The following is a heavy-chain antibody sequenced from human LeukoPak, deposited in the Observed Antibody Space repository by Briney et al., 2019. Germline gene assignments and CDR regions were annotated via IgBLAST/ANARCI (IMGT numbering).Heavy chain of an antibody. Sequence: ASVKVSCKASGYTFTCYYMHWVRQAPGQGLEWMGRINPNSGGTNYAQKFQGRVTMTRDTSISTAYMELSRLRSDDTAVYYCARDLGSGSYYNVKYYYYMDVRGKGTTVTVSS. CDR2: INPNSGGT. CDR1: GYTFTCYY. J-gene: IGHJ6*03. D-gene: IGHD3-10*01. CDR3: ARDLGSGSYYNVKYYYYMDV. V-gene: IGHV1-2*06.